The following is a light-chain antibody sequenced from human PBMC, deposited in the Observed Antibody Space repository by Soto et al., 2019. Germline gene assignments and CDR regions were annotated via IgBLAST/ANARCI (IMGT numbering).Light chain of an antibody. CDR1: QSISSW. J-gene: IGKJ1*01. CDR2: KAS. Sequence: DIQMTQSPSTLSASVGDRVTITCRASQSISSWLAWYQQKPGKAPKLLIYKASSLESGVPLRFRGSGSGTEFTLTISILQPDDFATYYCQQYNSYWSFGQGTKGDIK. CDR3: QQYNSYWS. V-gene: IGKV1-5*03.